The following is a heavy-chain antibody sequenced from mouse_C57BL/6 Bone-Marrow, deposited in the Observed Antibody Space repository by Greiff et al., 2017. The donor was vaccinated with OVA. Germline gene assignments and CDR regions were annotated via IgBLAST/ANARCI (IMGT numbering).Heavy chain of an antibody. V-gene: IGHV1-22*01. Sequence: EVQLQQSGPELVKPGASVKMSCKASGYTFTDYNMHWVKQSPGKSLEWIGYINPNNGGTSYNQKFKGKATLTVNKSSSTAYMELRSLTSEDSAVYYCARPDYDYDWFAYWGQGTLVTVSA. J-gene: IGHJ3*01. D-gene: IGHD2-4*01. CDR3: ARPDYDYDWFAY. CDR2: INPNNGGT. CDR1: GYTFTDYN.